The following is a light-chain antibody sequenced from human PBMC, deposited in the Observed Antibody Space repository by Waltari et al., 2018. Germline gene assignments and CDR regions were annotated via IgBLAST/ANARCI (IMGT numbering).Light chain of an antibody. CDR2: AAS. V-gene: IGKV1-8*01. CDR3: QQYYSYPPYT. Sequence: AIRMTQSPSSLPASTGDRVTITCRASPGISSYLAWYQQKPGKAPKLLIYAASTLQSGVPSRFSGSGSGTDFTLTISCLQSEDFATYYCQQYYSYPPYTFGQGTKLEIK. CDR1: PGISSY. J-gene: IGKJ2*01.